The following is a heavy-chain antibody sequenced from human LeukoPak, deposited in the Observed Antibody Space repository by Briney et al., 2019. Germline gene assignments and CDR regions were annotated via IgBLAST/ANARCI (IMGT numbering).Heavy chain of an antibody. Sequence: SETLSLTCTVSGGSISSSRYYWGWIRQHPGKGLEWIGSIHYSRSTNYNSSLKSRATISLDTSKNQLSLKLTSVTAADTAVYYCARHPRGATYTTWYFDLWGRGTLVTVSS. CDR1: GGSISSSRYY. V-gene: IGHV4-39*01. J-gene: IGHJ2*01. CDR2: IHYSRST. CDR3: ARHPRGATYTTWYFDL. D-gene: IGHD1-26*01.